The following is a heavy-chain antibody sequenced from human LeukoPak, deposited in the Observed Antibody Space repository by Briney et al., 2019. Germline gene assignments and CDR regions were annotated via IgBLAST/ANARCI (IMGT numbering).Heavy chain of an antibody. D-gene: IGHD6-13*01. Sequence: PSETLSLTCTLSGGSISNYHWSWLRQSPGKGLEWFGSIYLIGSADYNPSLKSRHPMSVDTSKSQLSLKLSTLTAADTAIYYCAEMGRSWSTGVPWGQGTLVTVSS. CDR2: IYLIGSA. CDR1: GGSISNYH. J-gene: IGHJ5*02. CDR3: AEMGRSWSTGVP. V-gene: IGHV4-59*01.